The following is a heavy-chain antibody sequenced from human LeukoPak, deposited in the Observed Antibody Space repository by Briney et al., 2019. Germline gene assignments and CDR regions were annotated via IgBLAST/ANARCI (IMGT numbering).Heavy chain of an antibody. CDR1: EFTFSSFW. Sequence: GGSLRLSCAASEFTFSSFWMTWVRQAPGKGLEWVANIKQDGSEKLYVDSVKGRFTISRDNAKHSLSLQMSSLRAEDTAVYYCARALSRDWSWGLDYWGQGTLVAVSS. CDR3: ARALSRDWSWGLDY. D-gene: IGHD3-9*01. CDR2: IKQDGSEK. J-gene: IGHJ4*02. V-gene: IGHV3-7*01.